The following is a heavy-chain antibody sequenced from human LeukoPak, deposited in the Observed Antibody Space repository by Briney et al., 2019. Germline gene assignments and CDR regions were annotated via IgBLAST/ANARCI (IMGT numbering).Heavy chain of an antibody. V-gene: IGHV3-30*02. J-gene: IGHJ4*02. D-gene: IGHD2-2*01. CDR3: ANLYCSSTICSYYFDY. CDR2: IRSDANNK. Sequence: GGSLRLYCAASGFTFRSWGMHWLRQVPGLGLKGVATIRSDANNKYSRDSVKGRFTISRDNSENTLYLQMNSLRPEDTAVYYCANLYCSSTICSYYFDYWGQGTLVTVSS. CDR1: GFTFRSWG.